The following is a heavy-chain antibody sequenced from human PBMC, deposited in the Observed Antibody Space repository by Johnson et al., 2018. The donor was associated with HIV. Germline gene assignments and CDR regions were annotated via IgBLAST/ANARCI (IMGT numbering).Heavy chain of an antibody. D-gene: IGHD3-10*01. CDR1: GFTVGSNY. V-gene: IGHV3-66*01. CDR3: ARDQTYSFDI. CDR2: IYSGGTP. J-gene: IGHJ3*02. Sequence: VQLVESGGGVVQPGRSLRLSCAASGFTVGSNYMNWVRQSPGKGLEWVSVIYSGGTPYYADSVKGRFIISRDSSKNTLYLQMDRLRAEDTAQYYCARDQTYSFDIWGQGTMVTVSS.